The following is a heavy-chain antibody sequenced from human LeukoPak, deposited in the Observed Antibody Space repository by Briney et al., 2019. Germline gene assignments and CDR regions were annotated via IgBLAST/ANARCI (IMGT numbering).Heavy chain of an antibody. CDR1: GGSFSGYY. CDR3: ARSLSYGPSGFDY. CDR2: INHSGST. D-gene: IGHD5-18*01. V-gene: IGHV4-34*01. J-gene: IGHJ4*02. Sequence: SETLSLTCAVYGGSFSGYYWSWIRQPPGKGLEWVGEINHSGSTNYNPSLKSRVTISVDTSKNQFSLKLSSVTAADTAVYYCARSLSYGPSGFDYWGQGTLVTVSS.